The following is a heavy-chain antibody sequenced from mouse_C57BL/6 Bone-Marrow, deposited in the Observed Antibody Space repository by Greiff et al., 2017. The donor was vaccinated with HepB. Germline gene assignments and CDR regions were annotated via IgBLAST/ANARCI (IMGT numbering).Heavy chain of an antibody. CDR3: TVYDYETWFAY. D-gene: IGHD2-4*01. V-gene: IGHV14-4*01. J-gene: IGHJ3*01. CDR1: GFNIKDDY. Sequence: EVQLVESGAELVRPGASVKLSCTASGFNIKDDYMHWVKQRPEQGLEWIGWIDPENGDTEYASKFQGKATITADTSSNTAYLQLSSLTSEDTAVYYCTVYDYETWFAYWGQGTLVTVSA. CDR2: IDPENGDT.